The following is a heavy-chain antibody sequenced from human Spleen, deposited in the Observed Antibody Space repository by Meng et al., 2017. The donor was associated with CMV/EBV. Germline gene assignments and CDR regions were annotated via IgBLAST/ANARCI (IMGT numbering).Heavy chain of an antibody. CDR2: IYYGGST. CDR3: ARDLGCSSVTCHTDY. D-gene: IGHD2-2*02. Sequence: DSVSSGSHYWSWIRQPPGKGLEWIGYIYYGGSTKYNPSLKRRATISLDTSKNQFFLNLISVTAADTAVYYCARDLGCSSVTCHTDYWGQGTLVTVSS. J-gene: IGHJ4*02. V-gene: IGHV4-61*01. CDR1: DSVSSGSHY.